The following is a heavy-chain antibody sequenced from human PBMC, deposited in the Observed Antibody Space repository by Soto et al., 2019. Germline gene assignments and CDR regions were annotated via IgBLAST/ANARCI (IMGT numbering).Heavy chain of an antibody. CDR2: IDPSDSYT. CDR1: GYSFTSYW. D-gene: IGHD3-9*01. Sequence: PGESLKISCKGSGYSFTSYWISWVRQMPGKGLEWMGRIDPSDSYTNYSPSFQGHVTISADKSISTAYLQWSSLKASDTAMYYCAGTYYDILTGYDVYYYYGMDVWGQGTTVTVSS. CDR3: AGTYYDILTGYDVYYYYGMDV. V-gene: IGHV5-10-1*01. J-gene: IGHJ6*02.